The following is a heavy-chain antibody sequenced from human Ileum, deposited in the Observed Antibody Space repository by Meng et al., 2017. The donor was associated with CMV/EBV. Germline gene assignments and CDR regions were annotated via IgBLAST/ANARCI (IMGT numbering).Heavy chain of an antibody. Sequence: GESLKISCAASGFSFKDYGMSWVRQAPGRGLEWVSCFRGSGGATSYADSVKGRFSISRDNSTNAIFLQMNSLRAEDTAVYYCSKDGTRSSSWQWFDSWGQGTLVTVSS. CDR2: FRGSGGAT. J-gene: IGHJ5*01. V-gene: IGHV3-23*01. CDR1: GFSFKDYG. D-gene: IGHD2-2*01. CDR3: SKDGTRSSSWQWFDS.